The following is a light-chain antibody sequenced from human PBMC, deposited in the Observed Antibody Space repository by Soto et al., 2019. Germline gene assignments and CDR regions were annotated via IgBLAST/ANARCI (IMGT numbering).Light chain of an antibody. CDR2: VGS. CDR1: SIDVGSYNL. J-gene: IGLJ1*01. Sequence: QCALTQPASVSGSPGQSITISCTGTSIDVGSYNLVSWYQQHPGKAPILMIYVGSKRPSGVSNRFSGSKSGNTDSLTISGLQAEDEADYYCCSYAGSSSYVFGTGTKLTVL. CDR3: CSYAGSSSYV. V-gene: IGLV2-23*01.